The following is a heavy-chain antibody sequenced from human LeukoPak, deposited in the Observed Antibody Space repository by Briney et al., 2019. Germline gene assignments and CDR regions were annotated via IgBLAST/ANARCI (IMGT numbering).Heavy chain of an antibody. V-gene: IGHV1-69*05. Sequence: SVKVSCKASGGTFSSYAISLVRQAPGQGLEWMGRIIPIFGTANYAQKFQGRVTITTDESTSTAYMELSSLRSEDTAVYYCASGYSYGYSGDYWGQGTLVTVSS. CDR2: IIPIFGTA. CDR3: ASGYSYGYSGDY. J-gene: IGHJ4*02. D-gene: IGHD5-18*01. CDR1: GGTFSSYA.